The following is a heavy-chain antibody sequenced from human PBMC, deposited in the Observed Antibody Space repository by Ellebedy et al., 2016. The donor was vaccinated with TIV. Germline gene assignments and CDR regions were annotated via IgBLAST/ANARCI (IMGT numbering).Heavy chain of an antibody. V-gene: IGHV4-59*08. CDR2: IYYSGST. CDR1: GGSISSYY. D-gene: IGHD5-18*01. Sequence: MPSETLSLTCTVSGGSISSYYWSWIRQPPGKGLEWSGYIYYSGSTYYNPSLKSRVTISVDTSKNQFSLKLRSVTAADTAVYYCARQTQGYSYGLYYFDYWGQGTMVTVSS. CDR3: ARQTQGYSYGLYYFDY. J-gene: IGHJ4*02.